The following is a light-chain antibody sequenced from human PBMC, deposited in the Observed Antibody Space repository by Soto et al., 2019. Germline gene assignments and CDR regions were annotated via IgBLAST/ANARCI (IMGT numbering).Light chain of an antibody. J-gene: IGLJ2*01. CDR3: SSYAGSNKLE. CDR2: EVS. CDR1: SSDGGGYNY. V-gene: IGLV2-8*01. Sequence: QCVLNNPPSASGSPGQSVIITCTGTSSDGGGYNYVSWYQQHPGKAPKLMIYEVSKRPSGVPDRFSGSNSGNTASLTVSVLQAEDEADYYGSSYAGSNKLEFGGEPQLTVL.